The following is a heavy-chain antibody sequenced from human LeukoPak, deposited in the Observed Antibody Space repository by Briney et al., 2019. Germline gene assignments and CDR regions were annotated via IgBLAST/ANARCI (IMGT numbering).Heavy chain of an antibody. Sequence: SETLSLTCTVSGGSISSGSYYWSWIRQPAGKGLEWIGRIYTSGSTNYNPSLKSRVTISVDTSKNQFSLKLSSVTAADTAVYFCARDVGGIYSSTWYLDYWGQGTLVTVSS. CDR1: GGSISSGSYY. D-gene: IGHD6-13*01. CDR3: ARDVGGIYSSTWYLDY. V-gene: IGHV4-61*02. J-gene: IGHJ4*02. CDR2: IYTSGST.